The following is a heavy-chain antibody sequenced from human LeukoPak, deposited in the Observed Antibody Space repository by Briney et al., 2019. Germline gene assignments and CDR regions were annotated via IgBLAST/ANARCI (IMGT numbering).Heavy chain of an antibody. J-gene: IGHJ4*02. CDR3: ARVNGYSSSWSDY. CDR1: GYTFTGYY. D-gene: IGHD6-13*01. V-gene: IGHV1-2*02. Sequence: ASVKVSCKASGYTFTGYYMHWVRQAPGQGLEWMGWINPNSGGTNYAQKFQSRVTMTRDTSISTAYMELSRLRSDDTAVYYCARVNGYSSSWSDYWGQGTLVTVSS. CDR2: INPNSGGT.